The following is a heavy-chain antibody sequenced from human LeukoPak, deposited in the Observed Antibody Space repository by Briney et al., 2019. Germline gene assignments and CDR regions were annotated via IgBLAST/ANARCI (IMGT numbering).Heavy chain of an antibody. V-gene: IGHV3-23*01. CDR3: ATRGVVIRAVLVVGFHKEAYYFDS. CDR2: IADGGGST. D-gene: IGHD2-15*01. J-gene: IGHJ4*02. CDR1: GITLRNYG. Sequence: GGSLRLSCVVSGITLRNYGMSWVRQAPGKGLEWVAGIADGGGSTNYADSVKGRFTISRDNPKTTLYLQMNSLRSEDTAVYFCATRGVVIRAVLVVGFHKEAYYFDSWGQGALVTVSS.